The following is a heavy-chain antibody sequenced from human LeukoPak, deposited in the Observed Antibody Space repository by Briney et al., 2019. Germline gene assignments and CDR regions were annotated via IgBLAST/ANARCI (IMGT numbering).Heavy chain of an antibody. D-gene: IGHD3-10*01. CDR1: GFIFRSYA. V-gene: IGHV3-23*01. CDR2: ITASSGST. Sequence: GRSLRLSCAASGFIFRSYAMSWVRQAPGKGLEWVSSITASSGSTYYVDPVKGRFTISRDNSKNTLYLQMNSLRAEDTAVYYCARTDYYGSGSYSHFDYWGQGTLVTVSS. J-gene: IGHJ4*02. CDR3: ARTDYYGSGSYSHFDY.